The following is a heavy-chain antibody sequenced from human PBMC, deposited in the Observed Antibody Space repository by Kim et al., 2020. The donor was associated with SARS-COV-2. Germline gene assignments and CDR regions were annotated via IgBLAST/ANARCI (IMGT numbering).Heavy chain of an antibody. CDR3: ASTSTSPYGGRGKYYYGMDV. V-gene: IGHV4-4*02. CDR2: IYHSGST. CDR1: GGSISSSNW. Sequence: SETLSLTCAVSGGSISSSNWWSWVRQPPGKGLEWIGEIYHSGSTNYNPSLKSRVTISVDKSKNQFSLKLSSVTAADTAVYYCASTSTSPYGGRGKYYYGMDVWGQGTTVTVSS. D-gene: IGHD2-2*01. J-gene: IGHJ6*02.